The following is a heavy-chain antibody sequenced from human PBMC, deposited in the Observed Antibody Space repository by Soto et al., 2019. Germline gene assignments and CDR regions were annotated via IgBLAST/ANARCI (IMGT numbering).Heavy chain of an antibody. CDR1: GFTFSSYA. CDR2: ISGSGGST. J-gene: IGHJ4*02. D-gene: IGHD2-15*01. Sequence: GGSLRLSCAASGFTFSSYAMSWVRQAPGKGLEWVSAISGSGGSTYYADSVKGRFTISRDNSKNTLYLQMNSLRAEDTAVYYCARDFYPDLGYCSGGSCYGYFDYWGQGTLVTVSS. V-gene: IGHV3-23*01. CDR3: ARDFYPDLGYCSGGSCYGYFDY.